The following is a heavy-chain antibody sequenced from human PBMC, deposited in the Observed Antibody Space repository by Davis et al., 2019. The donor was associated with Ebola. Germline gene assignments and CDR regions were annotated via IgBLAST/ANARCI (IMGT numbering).Heavy chain of an antibody. D-gene: IGHD2-21*02. CDR1: GGSFSGYY. J-gene: IGHJ4*02. CDR2: IYYSGST. CDR3: ARGTDDCGGDCYSPNFDY. V-gene: IGHV4-59*01. Sequence: PSETLSLTCAVYGGSFSGYYWSWIRQPPGKGLEWIGYIYYSGSTNYNPSLKSRVTISVDTSKNQFSLKLSSVTAADTAVYYCARGTDDCGGDCYSPNFDYWGQGTLVTVSS.